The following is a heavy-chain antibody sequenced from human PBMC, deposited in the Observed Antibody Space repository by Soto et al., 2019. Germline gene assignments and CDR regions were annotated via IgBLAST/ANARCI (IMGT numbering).Heavy chain of an antibody. CDR2: AHDTGST. V-gene: IGHV4-31*03. CDR1: GDSISSGGYH. D-gene: IGHD4-17*01. J-gene: IGHJ6*03. CDR3: ARFYLTYANYFMDV. Sequence: QVQVQESGPGLVKPSQTLSLTCTVSGDSISSGGYHWSWIRQHPGKGLAWIGYAHDTGSTHYNPSLKSRVTISIDTSKNQFSLNLTSVTSADTAVYYCARFYLTYANYFMDVWGKGTTVTVSS.